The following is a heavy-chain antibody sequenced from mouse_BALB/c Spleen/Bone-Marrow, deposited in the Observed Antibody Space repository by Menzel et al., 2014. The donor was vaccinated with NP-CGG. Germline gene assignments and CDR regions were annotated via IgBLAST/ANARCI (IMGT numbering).Heavy chain of an antibody. D-gene: IGHD1-1*01. CDR1: GYSITSNYA. Sequence: EVQRVESGPGLVKPSQSLSLTCTVTGYSITSNYAWNWIRQFPGNKLEWMGYISYSGVTSYSPSLKSRISITRDTSKNQFFLQLTSVTTEDTATYYCARSVIGAMDYWGQGTSVTVSS. CDR2: ISYSGVT. CDR3: ARSVIGAMDY. V-gene: IGHV3-2*02. J-gene: IGHJ4*01.